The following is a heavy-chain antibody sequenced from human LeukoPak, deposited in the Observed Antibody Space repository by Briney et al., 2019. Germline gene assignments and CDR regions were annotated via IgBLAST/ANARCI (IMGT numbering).Heavy chain of an antibody. D-gene: IGHD3-3*02. V-gene: IGHV3-23*01. Sequence: GGSLRLSCAASGFTFSNYPMGWVRQAPGKGLEWLSAIGEEKSDSWTKSADSVKGRFTISRDNSENTLYLQMDSLTVEDTAVYYCARAGAISGWDYWGQGVLVTVSS. CDR1: GFTFSNYP. CDR2: IGEEKSDSWT. CDR3: ARAGAISGWDY. J-gene: IGHJ4*02.